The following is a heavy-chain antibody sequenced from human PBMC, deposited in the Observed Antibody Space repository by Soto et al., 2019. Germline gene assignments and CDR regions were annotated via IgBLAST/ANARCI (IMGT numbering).Heavy chain of an antibody. J-gene: IGHJ4*02. Sequence: EVQLVESRGGLVQPGGSLRLSCAAGGFTISSYWMSWVRQAPGKGLEWVANIKQDGSEKYYVDSVKGRFTISRDNAKNSLYLQMNSLRAEDTAVYYCARYYGGNPLWFYWGQGTLVTVSS. CDR3: ARYYGGNPLWFY. D-gene: IGHD4-17*01. CDR2: IKQDGSEK. CDR1: GFTISSYW. V-gene: IGHV3-7*01.